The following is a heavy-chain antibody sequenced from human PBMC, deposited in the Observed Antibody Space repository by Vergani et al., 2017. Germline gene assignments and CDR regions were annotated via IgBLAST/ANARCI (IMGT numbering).Heavy chain of an antibody. V-gene: IGHV3-21*01. CDR3: ARDLYCSSTSCYDYYYYYYMDV. D-gene: IGHD2-2*01. CDR2: ISSSSSYI. CDR1: GFTFSSYS. Sequence: EVQLLESGGGLVQPGGSLRLSCAASGFTFSSYSMNWVRQAPGKGLEWVSSISSSSSYIYYADSVKGRFTISRDNAKNSLYLQMNSLRAEDTAVYYCARDLYCSSTSCYDYYYYYYMDVWGKGTTVTVSS. J-gene: IGHJ6*03.